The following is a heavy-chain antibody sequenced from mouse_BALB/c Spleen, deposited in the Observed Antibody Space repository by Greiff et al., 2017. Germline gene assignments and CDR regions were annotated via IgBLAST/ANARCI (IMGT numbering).Heavy chain of an antibody. CDR3: ASPLYGNYPDY. J-gene: IGHJ2*01. Sequence: EVQVVESGGDLVKPGGSLKLSCAASGFTFSSYGMSWVRQTPDKRLEWVATISSGGSYTYYPDSVKGRFTISRDNAKNTLYLQMSSLKSEDTAMYYCASPLYGNYPDYWGQGTTLTVSS. CDR2: ISSGGSYT. D-gene: IGHD2-1*01. CDR1: GFTFSSYG. V-gene: IGHV5-6*01.